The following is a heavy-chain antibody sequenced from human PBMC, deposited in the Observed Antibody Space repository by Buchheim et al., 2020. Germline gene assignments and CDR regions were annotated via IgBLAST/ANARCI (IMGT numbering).Heavy chain of an antibody. CDR1: GFSFSNSA. D-gene: IGHD6-13*01. CDR2: ISGSGGAI. Sequence: EVQLLESGGDLVQPGGSLRLSCAASGFSFSNSAMHWVRQAPGKGLEWVSMISGSGGAIYNADSVKGRFTISRDNSKNTLDLQMNSLRVEDTAIYYCANSRHTNSWYPDEWGQGTL. CDR3: ANSRHTNSWYPDE. J-gene: IGHJ4*02. V-gene: IGHV3-23*01.